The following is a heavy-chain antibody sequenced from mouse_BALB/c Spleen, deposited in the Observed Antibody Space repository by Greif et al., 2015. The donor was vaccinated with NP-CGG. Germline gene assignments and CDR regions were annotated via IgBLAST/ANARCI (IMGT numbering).Heavy chain of an antibody. Sequence: QVQLKQSGPGLVQPSQSLSITCTVSGFSLTSYGVHWVRQSPGKGLEWLGVIWSGVSTDYNAAFISRLSISKDNSKSXVFFKMNSLQANDTAIYYCARGATAMYYFDYWGQGTTLTVSS. D-gene: IGHD1-2*01. V-gene: IGHV2-2*02. J-gene: IGHJ2*01. CDR3: ARGATAMYYFDY. CDR1: GFSLTSYG. CDR2: IWSGVST.